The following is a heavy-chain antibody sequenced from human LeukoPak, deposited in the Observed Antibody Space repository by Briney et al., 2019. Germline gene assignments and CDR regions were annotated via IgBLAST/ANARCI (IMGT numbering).Heavy chain of an antibody. D-gene: IGHD5-18*01. CDR2: ISSNGGST. J-gene: IGHJ5*02. CDR1: GFTFSSYA. Sequence: GGSLRLSRSASGFTFSSYAMHSVRQAPGKGLEYVSAISSNGGSTYYADSVKGRFTISRDNSQNTLYLQKSSLRAEDTAVYYCVKEIVYGYGAWGEGTLVTVS. CDR3: VKEIVYGYGA. V-gene: IGHV3-64D*08.